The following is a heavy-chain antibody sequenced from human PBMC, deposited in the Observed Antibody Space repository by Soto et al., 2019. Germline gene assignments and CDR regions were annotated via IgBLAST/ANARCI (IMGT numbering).Heavy chain of an antibody. J-gene: IGHJ3*02. V-gene: IGHV1-2*04. Sequence: QVQLVQSGAEVKKPGASVKVSCKASGYTFTGYYMHWVRQAPGQGLEWMGWINPNSGGTNYAQKFQGWVTMTRDTSIRTAYMELSRLRSDDTAVYYCAREREIWFGDPSDAFDIWGQGTMVTVSS. CDR2: INPNSGGT. D-gene: IGHD3-10*01. CDR1: GYTFTGYY. CDR3: AREREIWFGDPSDAFDI.